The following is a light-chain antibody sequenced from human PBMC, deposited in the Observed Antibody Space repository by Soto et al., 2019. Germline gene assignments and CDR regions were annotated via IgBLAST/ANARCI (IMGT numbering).Light chain of an antibody. CDR3: QQYGSSPT. CDR1: QSVSSSY. V-gene: IGKV3-20*01. CDR2: GAS. Sequence: EILLTQSPGTLSLSPGERATLSCRASQSVSSSYLAWYQQKPGQAPRFLIYGASSRATGIPDRFSGSGSGTDFTLTIRRLEPEDVAVYYCQQYGSSPTFGQGTKVDIK. J-gene: IGKJ1*01.